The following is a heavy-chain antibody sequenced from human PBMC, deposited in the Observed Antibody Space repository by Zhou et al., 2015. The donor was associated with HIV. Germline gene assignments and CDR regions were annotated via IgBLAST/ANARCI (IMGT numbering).Heavy chain of an antibody. J-gene: IGHJ3*02. CDR2: IIPMFDIE. CDR3: ARSSGNYDYAFDI. CDR1: GGTFSGSD. V-gene: IGHV1-69*17. D-gene: IGHD3-22*01. Sequence: QVQLVQSGTEVKKPGSSVKVSCRASGGTFSGSDISWVRQAPGQGLEWMGGIIPMFDIEDHAQKFRGRLTITADKSTGAAYMELSSLRSEDAAVYYCARSSGNYDYAFDIWGQGTKVIVSS.